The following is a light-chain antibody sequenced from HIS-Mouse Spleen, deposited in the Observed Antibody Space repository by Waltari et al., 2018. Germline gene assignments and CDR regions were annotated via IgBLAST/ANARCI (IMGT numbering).Light chain of an antibody. CDR1: KLGDKY. J-gene: IGLJ2*01. CDR2: QDS. Sequence: SYVLTQPPSVSVSPGQTASITCPGDKLGDKYHFWYQQKPGQSPVLVIYQDSKRPSGIPERFSGSNSGNTATLTISGTQAMDEADYYCQAWDSSTVVFGGGTKLTVL. V-gene: IGLV3-1*01. CDR3: QAWDSSTVV.